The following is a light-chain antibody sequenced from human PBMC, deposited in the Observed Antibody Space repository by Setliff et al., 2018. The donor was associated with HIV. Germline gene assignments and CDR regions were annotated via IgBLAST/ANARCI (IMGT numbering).Light chain of an antibody. CDR2: EVT. CDR1: TSDIGTYNL. J-gene: IGLJ1*01. V-gene: IGLV2-14*03. Sequence: LTQPASVSGSPGQAITISCTGTTSDIGTYNLVSWYQQYSGRAPKLMIYEVTKRPSGVSDRFSGSKSGNTASLTISGLHTEDEADYFCSSYTTSSAYVFGHGTKGTV. CDR3: SSYTTSSAYV.